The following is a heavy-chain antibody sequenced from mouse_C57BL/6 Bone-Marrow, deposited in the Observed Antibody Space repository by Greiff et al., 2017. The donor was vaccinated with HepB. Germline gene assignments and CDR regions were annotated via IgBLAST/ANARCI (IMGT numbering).Heavy chain of an antibody. Sequence: EVKLVESGGGLVQPGGSLKLSCAASGFTFSDYGMAWVRQAPRKGPEWVAFISNLAYSIYYADTVTGRFTSSRENAKNTLYLEMSSLRSEDTAMYYCARAYYYGSSYAMDYWGQGTSVTVSS. D-gene: IGHD1-1*01. J-gene: IGHJ4*01. CDR1: GFTFSDYG. CDR2: ISNLAYSI. CDR3: ARAYYYGSSYAMDY. V-gene: IGHV5-15*01.